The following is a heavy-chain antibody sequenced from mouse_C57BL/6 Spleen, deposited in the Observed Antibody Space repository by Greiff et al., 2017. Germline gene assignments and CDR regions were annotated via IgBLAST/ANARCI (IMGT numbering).Heavy chain of an antibody. J-gene: IGHJ1*03. CDR2: IDPETGGT. V-gene: IGHV1-15*01. CDR1: GYTFTDYE. D-gene: IGHD1-1*01. Sequence: VQLQQSGAELVRPGASVTLSCKASGYTFTDYEMHWVKQTPVHGLEWIGAIDPETGGTAYNQKFKGKAILTADKSSSTAYMELRSLTSEDSAVYYCTRARVITTPYWYFDVWGTGTTVTVSS. CDR3: TRARVITTPYWYFDV.